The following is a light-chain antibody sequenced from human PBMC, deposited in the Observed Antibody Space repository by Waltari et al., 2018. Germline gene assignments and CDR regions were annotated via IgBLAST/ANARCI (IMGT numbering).Light chain of an antibody. CDR3: SSYTSSGTRV. CDR2: DVT. J-gene: IGLJ1*01. Sequence: QPPLTQPASVSGSVGQSITISCTGTSDAIGTYNFVSWYQQYPGKAPKLIIYDVTDRPPGISHRFSGSKSGNTASLIISGLQDEDEADYHCSSYTSSGTRVFGTGTTVTVL. CDR1: SDAIGTYNF. V-gene: IGLV2-14*03.